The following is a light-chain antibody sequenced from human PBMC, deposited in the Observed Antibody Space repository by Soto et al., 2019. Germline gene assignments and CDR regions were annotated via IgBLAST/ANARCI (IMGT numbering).Light chain of an antibody. J-gene: IGKJ1*01. CDR2: GTS. Sequence: EIVLTQSPGALVLSPGDRATLSCRASQSVSISFLAWYQHKAGQAPRLLIFGTSTRAPGTPDRFTGSGSGTDFTLPITRLEPEDFAVYYCHQYADSPQTFGQGTKIEL. CDR3: HQYADSPQT. V-gene: IGKV3-20*01. CDR1: QSVSISF.